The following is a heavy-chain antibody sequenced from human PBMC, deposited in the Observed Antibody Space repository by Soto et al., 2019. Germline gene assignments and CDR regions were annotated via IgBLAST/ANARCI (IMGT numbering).Heavy chain of an antibody. CDR3: ARERAPYSSSWSGYFDY. Sequence: QVQLVESGGGVVQPGRSLRLSCAASGFTFSSYGMHWVRQAPGKGLEWVAVIWYDGSNKYYEDSVKGRFNISRDNSKNTLYLQMNSLRAEDTAVYYCARERAPYSSSWSGYFDYWGQGTLVTVSS. D-gene: IGHD6-13*01. CDR2: IWYDGSNK. V-gene: IGHV3-33*01. CDR1: GFTFSSYG. J-gene: IGHJ4*02.